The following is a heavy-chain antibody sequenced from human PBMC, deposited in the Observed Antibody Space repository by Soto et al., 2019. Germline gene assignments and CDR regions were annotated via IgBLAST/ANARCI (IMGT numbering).Heavy chain of an antibody. CDR3: ARDQAVNEEYFGVDV. J-gene: IGHJ6*02. CDR1: GFIFRIYA. D-gene: IGHD1-1*01. V-gene: IGHV3-30-3*01. Sequence: QVQLVEFGGGVVQPGRSLRLSCEASGFIFRIYAMAWVRQAPGKGLEWVAVISYDGSYQYYGDSVKGRFTISRDNSKNTLFLEMNSPRPDDTAVYYCARDQAVNEEYFGVDVWGQGTTVTVSS. CDR2: ISYDGSYQ.